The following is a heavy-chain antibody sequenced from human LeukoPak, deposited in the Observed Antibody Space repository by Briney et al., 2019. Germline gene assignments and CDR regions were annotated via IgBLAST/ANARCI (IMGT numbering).Heavy chain of an antibody. D-gene: IGHD1-26*01. CDR3: ARAGWELYGEGSLSFDY. CDR2: IIPIFGTA. CDR1: GGTFSSYA. J-gene: IGHJ4*02. V-gene: IGHV1-69*05. Sequence: GSSVKVSCKASGGTFSSYAISWVRQAPGQGLEWMGGIIPIFGTANYAQKFQGRVTITTDESTSTAYMELSSLRSEDTAVYYCARAGWELYGEGSLSFDYWGQGTLVTVSS.